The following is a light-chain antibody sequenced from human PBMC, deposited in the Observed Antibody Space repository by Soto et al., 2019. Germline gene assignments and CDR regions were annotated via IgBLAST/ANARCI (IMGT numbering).Light chain of an antibody. V-gene: IGKV3-15*01. J-gene: IGKJ3*01. Sequence: EIVMTQSPATLSVSPGERATLSCRASQSVSSNLAWYQQKPGQAPRLLIYGDSTRATGIPARFSGSGSGTEFTLTISSLQSEDFAVYYCQQSNNWPFTFGAGTKVDIK. CDR3: QQSNNWPFT. CDR1: QSVSSN. CDR2: GDS.